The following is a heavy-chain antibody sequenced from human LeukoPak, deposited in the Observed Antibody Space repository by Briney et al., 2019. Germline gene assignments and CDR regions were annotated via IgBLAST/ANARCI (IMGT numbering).Heavy chain of an antibody. Sequence: GGSPRLSCAASEFSVGSNYMTWVRQAPGKGLEWVSLIYSGGSTYYADSVKGRFTISRDNSKNTLYLQMNSLRAEDTAVYYCAKVRNYYGSGMKIDAFDIWGQGTMVPVSS. V-gene: IGHV3-66*01. CDR1: EFSVGSNY. J-gene: IGHJ3*02. CDR3: AKVRNYYGSGMKIDAFDI. CDR2: IYSGGST. D-gene: IGHD3-10*01.